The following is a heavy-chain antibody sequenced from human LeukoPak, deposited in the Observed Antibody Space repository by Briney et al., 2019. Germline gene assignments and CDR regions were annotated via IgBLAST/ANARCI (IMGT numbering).Heavy chain of an antibody. J-gene: IGHJ4*02. CDR3: ARARGGIAARPFDY. V-gene: IGHV4-34*01. D-gene: IGHD6-6*01. CDR1: GGSFSGYY. Sequence: SETLSLTCAVYGGSFSGYYWSWIRQPLGKGLEWIGEINHSGSTNYNPSLKSRVTISVDTSKNQFSLKLSSVTAADTAVYYCARARGGIAARPFDYWGQGTLVTVSS. CDR2: INHSGST.